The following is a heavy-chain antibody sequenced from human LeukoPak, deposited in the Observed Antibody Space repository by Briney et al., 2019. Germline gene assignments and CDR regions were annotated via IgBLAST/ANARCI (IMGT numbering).Heavy chain of an antibody. CDR2: ISSSGSTI. CDR3: AKDGGHSSVLYYFES. V-gene: IGHV3-48*03. CDR1: GFTFSSYE. Sequence: PGGSLRLSCAASGFTFSSYEMNWVRQAPGKGLEWVSYISSSGSTIYYADSVKGRSTISRDNAKNSLYLQMNSLRPEDTAFYYCAKDGGHSSVLYYFESWGQGTLVTVSS. D-gene: IGHD6-19*01. J-gene: IGHJ4*02.